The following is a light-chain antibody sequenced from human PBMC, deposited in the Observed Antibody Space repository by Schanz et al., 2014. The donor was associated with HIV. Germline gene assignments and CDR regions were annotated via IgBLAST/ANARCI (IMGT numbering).Light chain of an antibody. CDR1: QSVSSY. CDR2: GAS. J-gene: IGKJ4*01. CDR3: QQYDRSPYT. Sequence: EIVLTQSPATLSLSPGERATLSCRASQSVSSYLAWYQQKPGQAPRLLIYGASSRATGIPDKFSGSGSGTDFTLTISRLEPEDFAVYYCQQYDRSPYTFGGGTKVEIK. V-gene: IGKV3-20*01.